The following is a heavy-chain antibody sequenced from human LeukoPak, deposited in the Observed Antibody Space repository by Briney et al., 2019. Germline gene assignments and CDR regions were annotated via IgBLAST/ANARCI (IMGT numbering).Heavy chain of an antibody. V-gene: IGHV3-21*01. D-gene: IGHD3-10*01. CDR2: ISSSSSYI. CDR3: AGHYGSGGYYFDY. Sequence: GGSLRLSCASSGFTFSSYSMNWVRQAPGKGLEWVSSISSSSSYIYYADSVKGRFTISRDNAKNSLYLQMNSLRAEDTAVYYCAGHYGSGGYYFDYWGQGTLVTVSS. J-gene: IGHJ4*02. CDR1: GFTFSSYS.